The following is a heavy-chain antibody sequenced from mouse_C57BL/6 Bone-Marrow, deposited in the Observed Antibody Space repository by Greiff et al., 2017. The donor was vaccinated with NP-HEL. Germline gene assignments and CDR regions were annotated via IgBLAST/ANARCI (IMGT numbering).Heavy chain of an antibody. CDR2: IHPNSGST. J-gene: IGHJ4*01. D-gene: IGHD2-12*01. CDR3: ARDSPYYAMDY. V-gene: IGHV1-64*01. Sequence: QVQLQQPGAELVKPGASVKLSCKASGYTFTSYWMHWVKQRPGQGLEWIGMIHPNSGSTNYNEKFKSKATLHVATSSSTAYMQLSSLSSDDSAVYYGARDSPYYAMDYWGQGTSVTVSS. CDR1: GYTFTSYW.